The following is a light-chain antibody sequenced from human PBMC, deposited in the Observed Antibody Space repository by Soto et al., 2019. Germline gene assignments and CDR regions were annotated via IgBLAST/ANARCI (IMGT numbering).Light chain of an antibody. CDR2: DAS. V-gene: IGKV1-5*01. Sequence: DIQVTQSPSTLSASVGDRVTITCRAGQSIRSWLAWYQQKPGKAPKLLIYDASSLDSGVPSRFSGSGSGTEFTLTISSLQPDDFATYYCQQYNTYPYTFGQGTKVDIK. J-gene: IGKJ2*01. CDR1: QSIRSW. CDR3: QQYNTYPYT.